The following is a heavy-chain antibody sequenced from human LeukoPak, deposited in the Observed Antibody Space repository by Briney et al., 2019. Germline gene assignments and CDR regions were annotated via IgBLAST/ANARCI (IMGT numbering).Heavy chain of an antibody. Sequence: APVKVSCKASGYTFTSYAMHWVRQAPGQRLEWMGWINAGNGNTKYSQKFQGRVTITRDTSASTAYMELSSLRSEDTAVYYCARGPIAGAFDIWGQGTMVTVSS. CDR3: ARGPIAGAFDI. J-gene: IGHJ3*02. D-gene: IGHD6-13*01. CDR2: INAGNGNT. V-gene: IGHV1-3*01. CDR1: GYTFTSYA.